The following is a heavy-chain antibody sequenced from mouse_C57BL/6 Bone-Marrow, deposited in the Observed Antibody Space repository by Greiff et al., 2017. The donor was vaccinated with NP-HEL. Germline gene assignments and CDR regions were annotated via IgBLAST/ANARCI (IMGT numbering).Heavy chain of an antibody. D-gene: IGHD1-1*01. V-gene: IGHV1-80*01. J-gene: IGHJ4*01. CDR3: ARGDYGSSRFGYAMDY. CDR1: GYAFSSYW. Sequence: VKLQESGAELVKPGASVKISCKASGYAFSSYWMNWVKERPGKGLEWIGQIYPGDGDTKYNGKFKGKATLTAHKSSSTAYMQVSSLTSEDSAVYFCARGDYGSSRFGYAMDYWGQGTSVTVSS. CDR2: IYPGDGDT.